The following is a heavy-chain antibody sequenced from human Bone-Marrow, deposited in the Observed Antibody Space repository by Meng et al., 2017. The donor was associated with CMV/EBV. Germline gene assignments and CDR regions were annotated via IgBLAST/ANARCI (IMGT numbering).Heavy chain of an antibody. J-gene: IGHJ3*02. CDR2: INSDGSST. CDR3: ARRGGRHPNYYDSSGYYYGNAFDI. D-gene: IGHD3-22*01. CDR1: GFTFSSYW. V-gene: IGHV3-74*01. Sequence: GGSLRLSCAASGFTFSSYWMHWVRQAPGKGLVWVSRINSDGSSTSYADSVKGRFTISRDNAKNTLYLQMNSLRAEDTAVYYCARRGGRHPNYYDSSGYYYGNAFDIWGQGTRVTVSS.